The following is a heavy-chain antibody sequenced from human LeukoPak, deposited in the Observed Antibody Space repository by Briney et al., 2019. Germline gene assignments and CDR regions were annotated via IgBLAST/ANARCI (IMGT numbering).Heavy chain of an antibody. J-gene: IGHJ4*02. V-gene: IGHV3-23*01. CDR2: ISGSGGST. CDR1: GFTFSSYV. Sequence: GGSLRLSCAASGFTFSSYVMSWVRKAPGKGLEWVSAISGSGGSTYYADSVKGRFTISRDNSKNTLYLQMNSLRAEDTAVYYCAKHSAQRSVDIVATMGVWGQGTLVTVSS. D-gene: IGHD5-12*01. CDR3: AKHSAQRSVDIVATMGV.